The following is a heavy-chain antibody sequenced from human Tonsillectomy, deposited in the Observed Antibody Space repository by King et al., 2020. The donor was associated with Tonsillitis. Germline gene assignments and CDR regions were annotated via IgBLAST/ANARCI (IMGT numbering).Heavy chain of an antibody. Sequence: VQLVESGGGLVKPGGSLRLSCAASGFIFSDYNVSWVRQAPGKGLEWVSSITSSSSYMYYADSVKGRFTISRDNAKNSLYLQMNTLRAEDTAVYYCARHYYGSGTYDDAFDIWGQGTMVIVSS. V-gene: IGHV3-21*01. D-gene: IGHD3-10*01. CDR1: GFIFSDYN. CDR3: ARHYYGSGTYDDAFDI. J-gene: IGHJ3*02. CDR2: ITSSSSYM.